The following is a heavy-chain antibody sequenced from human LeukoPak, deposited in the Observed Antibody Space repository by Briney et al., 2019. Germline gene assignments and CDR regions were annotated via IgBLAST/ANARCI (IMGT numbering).Heavy chain of an antibody. Sequence: PSETLSLTCTVSGGSISSGSYYWSWIRQPAGKGLEWTGRIYTSGSTNYNPSLKSRVTMSVDTSKNQFSLKLSSVTAADTAVYYCARESWYSSGWYSDYWGQGTLVTVSS. J-gene: IGHJ4*02. D-gene: IGHD6-19*01. CDR2: IYTSGST. CDR3: ARESWYSSGWYSDY. V-gene: IGHV4-61*02. CDR1: GGSISSGSYY.